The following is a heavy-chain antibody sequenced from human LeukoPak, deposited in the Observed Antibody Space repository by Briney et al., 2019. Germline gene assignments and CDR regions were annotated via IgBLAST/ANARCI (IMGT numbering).Heavy chain of an antibody. V-gene: IGHV4-59*08. CDR3: ARRVDPLYCGGDCYYDAFDI. Sequence: SETLSLTCTVSGGSISSYYWSWIRQPPGKGLEWIGYIYYSGSTNYNPSLKSRVTISVDTSKNQFSLKLSSVTAADTAVYYCARRVDPLYCGGDCYYDAFDIWGQGTMVTVSS. J-gene: IGHJ3*02. CDR1: GGSISSYY. D-gene: IGHD2-21*02. CDR2: IYYSGST.